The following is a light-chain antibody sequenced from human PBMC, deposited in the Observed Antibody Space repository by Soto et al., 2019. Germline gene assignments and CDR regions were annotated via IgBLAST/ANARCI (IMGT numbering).Light chain of an antibody. CDR3: CSYAGSYSLV. CDR1: SSDVGYYNY. CDR2: DVR. V-gene: IGLV2-11*01. Sequence: QSALTQPRSVSGSPGQSVTISCTGTSSDVGYYNYVSWYQQHPGQAPKLMIYDVRKRPSGVPDRFSGSKSGNTASLTISGLQAEDEADYYCCSYAGSYSLVFGGGTKLTVL. J-gene: IGLJ2*01.